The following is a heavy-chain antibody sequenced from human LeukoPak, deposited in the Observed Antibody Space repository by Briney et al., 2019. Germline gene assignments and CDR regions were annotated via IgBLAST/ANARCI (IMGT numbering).Heavy chain of an antibody. CDR1: GFTFSIYA. Sequence: PGGPLRLSCEASGFTFSIYAMRCLRQAPGKGLEWVSCIRCSGGCAFYADYVKGRFTITRDNSKNTLYVQMTSLRAEDTAVYYCAKWSDCSDGSCRKTHFDCWGQGTLVTVSS. V-gene: IGHV3-23*01. J-gene: IGHJ4*02. CDR2: IRCSGGCA. CDR3: AKWSDCSDGSCRKTHFDC. D-gene: IGHD2-15*01.